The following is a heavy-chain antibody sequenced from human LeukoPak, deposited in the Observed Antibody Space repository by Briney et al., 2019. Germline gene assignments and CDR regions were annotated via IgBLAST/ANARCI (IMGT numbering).Heavy chain of an antibody. D-gene: IGHD2-15*01. J-gene: IGHJ6*03. V-gene: IGHV1-8*01. CDR1: GYTFTSYD. Sequence: RASVKVSCKASGYTFTSYDINWVRQAPGQGLEWMGWMNSNSGNTGYAQKFQGRVTMTRNTSISTAYMELSSLRSEDTAVYYCARDSYCSGGSCFDGQSNYYYYMDVWGKGTTVTVSS. CDR3: ARDSYCSGGSCFDGQSNYYYYMDV. CDR2: MNSNSGNT.